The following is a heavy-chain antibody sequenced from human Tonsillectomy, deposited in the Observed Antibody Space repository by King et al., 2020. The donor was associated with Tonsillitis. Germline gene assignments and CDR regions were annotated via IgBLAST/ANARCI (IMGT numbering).Heavy chain of an antibody. CDR3: AREHEACGCSIYNWFDP. V-gene: IGHV3-33*01. J-gene: IGHJ5*02. D-gene: IGHD6-19*01. CDR1: GFTFSSHG. CDR2: IWSDGRNK. Sequence: VQLVESGGGVVQPGRSLRLSCAASGFTFSSHGMHWVRQAPGKGLEWVAVIWSDGRNKYYADSVKGRFTISRDNSKDTLYLQMNSLRAEDTAVYHCAREHEACGCSIYNWFDPWGQGTLVTVSS.